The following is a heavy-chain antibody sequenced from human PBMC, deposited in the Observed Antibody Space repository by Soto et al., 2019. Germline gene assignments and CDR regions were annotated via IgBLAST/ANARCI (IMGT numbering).Heavy chain of an antibody. CDR2: INHSGST. J-gene: IGHJ4*02. V-gene: IGHV4-34*01. D-gene: IGHD6-6*01. CDR3: ARDGDSSSSPDLDY. CDR1: GGSFSGYY. Sequence: SETLSLTCAVYGGSFSGYYWSWIRQPPGKGLEWIGEINHSGSTNYNPSLKSRVTISVDTSKNQFSLKLSSVTAADTAVYYCARDGDSSSSPDLDYWGQGTLVTVSS.